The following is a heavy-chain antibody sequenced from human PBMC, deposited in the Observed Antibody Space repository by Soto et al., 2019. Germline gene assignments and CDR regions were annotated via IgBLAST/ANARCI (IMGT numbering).Heavy chain of an antibody. CDR2: IYYSGST. J-gene: IGHJ3*02. D-gene: IGHD3-10*01. CDR1: GGSISTYY. V-gene: IGHV4-59*01. CDR3: VRGRAQMRRGAFDM. Sequence: QVQLQESGPGLVKPSETLSLNCTGSGGSISTYYWSWIRQPPGKGLEWIGYIYYSGSTNYNPSLKSRVTISVDSSKNQFSLRLTSVTAADTASYYCVRGRAQMRRGAFDMWGQERMVTVSS.